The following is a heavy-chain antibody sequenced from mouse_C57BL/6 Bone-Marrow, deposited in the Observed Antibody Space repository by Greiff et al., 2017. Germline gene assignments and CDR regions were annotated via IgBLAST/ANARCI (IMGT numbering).Heavy chain of an antibody. CDR1: GFNIKDDY. J-gene: IGHJ2*01. Sequence: EVQLQQSGAELVRPGASVKLSCTASGFNIKDDYMHWVKQRPEQGLEWIGWIDPENGDTEYASKFQGKATITADTSSNTAYLQLSSLTSEDTAFYYCTTSGYYGSSPDYWGQGTTLTVSS. CDR2: IDPENGDT. V-gene: IGHV14-4*01. CDR3: TTSGYYGSSPDY. D-gene: IGHD1-1*01.